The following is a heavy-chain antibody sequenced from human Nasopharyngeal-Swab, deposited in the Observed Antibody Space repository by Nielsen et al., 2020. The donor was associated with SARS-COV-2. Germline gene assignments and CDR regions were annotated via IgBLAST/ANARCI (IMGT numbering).Heavy chain of an antibody. V-gene: IGHV3-64D*08. CDR3: VKEGNRRIWGTTVTTGAFDY. CDR2: ISSNGGST. D-gene: IGHD4-17*01. J-gene: IGHJ4*02. CDR1: GFTFSSYA. Sequence: GESLKISCSASGFTFSSYAMHWVRQAPGKGLEYVSAISSNGGSTYYADSVKGRFTISRDNSKNTLYLQMSSLRAEDTAVYYCVKEGNRRIWGTTVTTGAFDYWGQGTLVTVSS.